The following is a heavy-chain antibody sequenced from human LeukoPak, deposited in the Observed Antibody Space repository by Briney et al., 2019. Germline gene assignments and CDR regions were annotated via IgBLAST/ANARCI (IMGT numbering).Heavy chain of an antibody. V-gene: IGHV1-2*02. J-gene: IGHJ5*02. CDR3: ARVRTGSSGWFGP. CDR1: GYTFTGYY. CDR2: INPNSGGT. Sequence: ASVKVSCKASGYTFTGYYMHWVRQAPGQGLEWMGWINPNSGGTNYAQKFQGRVTMTRDMSTSTVYMELSSLRSEDTAVYYCARVRTGSSGWFGPWGQGTLVTVSS. D-gene: IGHD3-10*01.